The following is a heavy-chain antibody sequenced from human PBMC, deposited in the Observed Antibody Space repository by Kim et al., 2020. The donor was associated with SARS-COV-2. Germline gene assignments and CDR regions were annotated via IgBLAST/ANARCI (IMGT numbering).Heavy chain of an antibody. Sequence: GGSLRLSCAASGFTFSSYAMHWVRQAPGKGLEWVAVIWYDGSNKYYADSVKGRFTISRDNSKNTLYLQMNSLRAEDTAVYYCAKDRRYSYGDDAFDIWGQGTMVTVSS. CDR3: AKDRRYSYGDDAFDI. CDR2: IWYDGSNK. V-gene: IGHV3-33*06. D-gene: IGHD5-18*01. J-gene: IGHJ3*02. CDR1: GFTFSSYA.